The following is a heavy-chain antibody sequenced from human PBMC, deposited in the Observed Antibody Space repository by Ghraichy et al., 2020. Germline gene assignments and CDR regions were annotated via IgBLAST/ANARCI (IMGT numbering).Heavy chain of an antibody. D-gene: IGHD2-21*02. CDR2: IIPIFGTA. CDR3: ARENGHIVVVTAMPGEDAFDI. Sequence: SVKVSCKASGGTFSSYAISWVRQAPGQGLEWMGGIIPIFGTANYAQKFQGRVTITADESTSTAYMELSSLRSEDTAVYYCARENGHIVVVTAMPGEDAFDIWGQGTMVTVSS. CDR1: GGTFSSYA. V-gene: IGHV1-69*13. J-gene: IGHJ3*02.